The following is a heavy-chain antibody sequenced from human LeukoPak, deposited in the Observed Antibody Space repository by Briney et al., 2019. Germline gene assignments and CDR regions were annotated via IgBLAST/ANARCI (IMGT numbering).Heavy chain of an antibody. CDR3: ARAYCSSTTCYTYDAFDI. D-gene: IGHD2-2*02. J-gene: IGHJ3*02. CDR1: GFTFSGYN. CDR2: IDSSSSYM. Sequence: GGSLRLSCAASGFTFSGYNMNWVRQAPGKGLEWVSSIDSSSSYMYYPDSVRGRFTISRDNAKNPLDLQMNSLRAEDTAVYFCARAYCSSTTCYTYDAFDIWGQGTMVTVSS. V-gene: IGHV3-21*01.